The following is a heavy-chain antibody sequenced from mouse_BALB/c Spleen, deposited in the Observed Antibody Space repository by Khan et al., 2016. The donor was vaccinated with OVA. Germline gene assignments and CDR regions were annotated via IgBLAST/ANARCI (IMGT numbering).Heavy chain of an antibody. J-gene: IGHJ3*01. D-gene: IGHD2-1*01. Sequence: QVQLQQSEAELVKPGASVKLSCKTSGYTFTNYWIQWIKQRPGQGLEWIGEIFPGTGTTYYNENFKGKATLTIDTSSTTAYMQLSSLTSEDYAVDFCARGYFGNYEFAYWGQGTLVTVSA. CDR1: GYTFTNYW. CDR2: IFPGTGTT. V-gene: IGHV1S132*01. CDR3: ARGYFGNYEFAY.